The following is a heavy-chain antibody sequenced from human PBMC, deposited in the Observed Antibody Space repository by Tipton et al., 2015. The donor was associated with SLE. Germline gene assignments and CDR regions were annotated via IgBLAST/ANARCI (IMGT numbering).Heavy chain of an antibody. CDR3: ARVNDDFWSGYRFQH. Sequence: LRLSCAVYGGSFSGYYWSWIRQPPGKGLEWIGEINHSGSTNYNPSLKSRVTISVDSSKNQFSLRLSSVTAADTAVYYCARVNDDFWSGYRFQHWGQGTLVTVSS. J-gene: IGHJ1*01. CDR1: GGSFSGYY. CDR2: INHSGST. V-gene: IGHV4-34*01. D-gene: IGHD3-3*01.